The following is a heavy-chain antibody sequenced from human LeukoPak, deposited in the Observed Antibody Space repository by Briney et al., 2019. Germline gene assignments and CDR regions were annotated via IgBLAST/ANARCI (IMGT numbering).Heavy chain of an antibody. CDR2: ITASGGKT. Sequence: PGGSLRLSCAASGFTFSSYAMGWVRQAPGQGLEWVSAITASGGKTYYADSVKGRFTISRDNSKNTLYLQVNSLRAEDTAVYYCAKGNGYSYGRYYFDYWGQGTLVTVSS. V-gene: IGHV3-23*01. J-gene: IGHJ4*02. D-gene: IGHD5-18*01. CDR3: AKGNGYSYGRYYFDY. CDR1: GFTFSSYA.